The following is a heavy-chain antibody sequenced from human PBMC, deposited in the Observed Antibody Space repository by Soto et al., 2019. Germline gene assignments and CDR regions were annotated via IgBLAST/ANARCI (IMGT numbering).Heavy chain of an antibody. V-gene: IGHV4-59*01. D-gene: IGHD3-10*02. J-gene: IGHJ3*02. CDR3: ARRVAVAPMSDFAI. CDR1: DGSISTYY. CDR2: IYYSCTT. Sequence: QVQLQESGPGLVNPWEHLSLTCTVYDGSISTYYWTWIRQTPGQGLDWIGFIYYSCTTNYNPSLKRRVILSLYTSQSQFSLNRHSVSSADTAGCFCARRVAVAPMSDFAIWGQWTTVTVSS.